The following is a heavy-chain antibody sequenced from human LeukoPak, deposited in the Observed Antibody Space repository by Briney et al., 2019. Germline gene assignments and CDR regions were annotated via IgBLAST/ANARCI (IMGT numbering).Heavy chain of an antibody. J-gene: IGHJ4*02. CDR1: GGSISSSTYY. CDR2: LSYSGKT. D-gene: IGHD5-12*01. CDR3: ARGSVGATYFDY. V-gene: IGHV4-39*07. Sequence: SETLSLTCIISGGSISSSTYYWGWIRQPPGKGLEWIGTLSYSGKTYYNPSLKSRVTISIDTSKNQFSLKLSSVTAADTAVYYCARGSVGATYFDYWGQGTLVTVSS.